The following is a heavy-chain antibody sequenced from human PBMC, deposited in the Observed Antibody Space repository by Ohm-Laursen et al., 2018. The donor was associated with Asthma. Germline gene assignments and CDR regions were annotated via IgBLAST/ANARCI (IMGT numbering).Heavy chain of an antibody. CDR2: IIPIFGTA. CDR3: ARDRDSSGYYFDY. CDR1: GGTFSSYA. J-gene: IGHJ4*02. V-gene: IGHV1-69*13. D-gene: IGHD3-22*01. Sequence: SVKVSCNASGGTFSSYAISWVRQAPGQGLEWMGGIIPIFGTANYAQKFQGRVTITADESTSTAYMELSSLRSEDTAVYYCARDRDSSGYYFDYWGQGTLVTVSS.